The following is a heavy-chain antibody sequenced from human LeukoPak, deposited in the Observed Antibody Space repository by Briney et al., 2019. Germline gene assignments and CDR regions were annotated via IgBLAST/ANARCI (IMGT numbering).Heavy chain of an antibody. D-gene: IGHD2-2*01. CDR1: GFTFSDYY. CDR3: AREVVVVPDYHYYGLDV. Sequence: PGGSLRLSCAASGFTFSDYYMTWIRQAPGKGLEWISFISSSGDSLYYADSVEGRFTISRDNAKDSVYLQMNSLRAEDTAVYYCAREVVVVPDYHYYGLDVWGQGTTVTVSS. J-gene: IGHJ6*02. CDR2: ISSSGDSL. V-gene: IGHV3-11*01.